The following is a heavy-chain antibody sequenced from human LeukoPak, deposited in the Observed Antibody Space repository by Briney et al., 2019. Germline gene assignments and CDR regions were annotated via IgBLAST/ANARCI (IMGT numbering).Heavy chain of an antibody. V-gene: IGHV3-33*01. CDR1: GFTFSSYG. CDR3: ATDQYHLPDY. J-gene: IGHJ4*02. CDR2: IWYDGSNK. D-gene: IGHD2-2*01. Sequence: GGSLSLSCAASGFTFSSYGMHWVRQAPGKGMEWVAIIWYDGSNKYYADSVKGRFTISKDNSKNTLYLQMNSLRAEDTAVYYCATDQYHLPDYWGQGTLVTVSP.